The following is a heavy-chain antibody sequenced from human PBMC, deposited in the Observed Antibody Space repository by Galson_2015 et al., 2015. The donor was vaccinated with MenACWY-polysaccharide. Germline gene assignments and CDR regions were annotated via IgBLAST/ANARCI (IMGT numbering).Heavy chain of an antibody. CDR1: GFTFSDYY. CDR3: ARDPRGARSSYFDY. D-gene: IGHD3-10*01. CDR2: ISSSGTTI. V-gene: IGHV3-11*01. J-gene: IGHJ4*02. Sequence: SLRLSCAASGFTFSDYYMHWIRQAPGKGLEWVSYISSSGTTIYYAGSVKGRFIISRDNAKNSLHLQMNSLRAEDTAVYYCARDPRGARSSYFDYWGQGILVTVSS.